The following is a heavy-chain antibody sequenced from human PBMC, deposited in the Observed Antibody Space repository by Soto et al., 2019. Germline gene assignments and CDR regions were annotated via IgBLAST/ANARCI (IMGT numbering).Heavy chain of an antibody. Sequence: WGSLRISCAASGFTFSSYGMHWVRQAPGKGLEWVAVIWYDGSNKYYADSVKGRFTISRDNSKNTLYLQMNSLRAEDTAVYYCARDGHNPPFDYWGQGTLVTVSS. CDR1: GFTFSSYG. J-gene: IGHJ4*02. V-gene: IGHV3-33*01. CDR3: ARDGHNPPFDY. CDR2: IWYDGSNK.